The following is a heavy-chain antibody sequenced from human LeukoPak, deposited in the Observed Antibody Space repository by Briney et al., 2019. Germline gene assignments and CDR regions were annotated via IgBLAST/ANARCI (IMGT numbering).Heavy chain of an antibody. CDR2: IYTSGST. CDR1: GGSISSGSYY. Sequence: SETLSLTCTVSGGSISSGSYYWSWIRQPAGKGLEWIGHIYTSGSTNYNPSLKSRVTISVDTSKNQFSLKLSSVTAADTAVYYCAGERYCSTTSWYGNWFDPWGQGTLVTVSS. D-gene: IGHD2-2*01. CDR3: AGERYCSTTSWYGNWFDP. J-gene: IGHJ5*02. V-gene: IGHV4-61*09.